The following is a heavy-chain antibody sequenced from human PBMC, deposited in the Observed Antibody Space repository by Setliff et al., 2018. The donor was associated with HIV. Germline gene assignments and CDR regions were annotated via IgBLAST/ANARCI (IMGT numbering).Heavy chain of an antibody. Sequence: SETLSLTCTVSGGSISSGSYYWSWIRQPAGKGLERIGHISTSGSTNYNPSLRSRVTISVDTSKNQFSLKLSSLTAADTAVYYCAGGFGDLWGYYFDYWGQGTLVTVSS. J-gene: IGHJ4*02. D-gene: IGHD3-10*01. V-gene: IGHV4-61*09. CDR2: ISTSGST. CDR3: AGGFGDLWGYYFDY. CDR1: GGSISSGSYY.